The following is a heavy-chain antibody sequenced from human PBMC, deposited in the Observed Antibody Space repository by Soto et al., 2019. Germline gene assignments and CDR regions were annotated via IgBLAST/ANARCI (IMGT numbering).Heavy chain of an antibody. CDR2: ISGCGGST. CDR1: GFTFSSYA. CDR3: TKAEVITIFGVPGY. J-gene: IGHJ4*02. Sequence: EVQLLESGGGLVQPGGSLRLSCAASGFTFSSYAMSWVRQAPGKGLEWVSGISGCGGSTFYADSVKGRFTISKDNSKNTLYLQMNSLRSDDTAVYYCTKAEVITIFGVPGYWGQGTLVTVSS. D-gene: IGHD3-3*01. V-gene: IGHV3-23*01.